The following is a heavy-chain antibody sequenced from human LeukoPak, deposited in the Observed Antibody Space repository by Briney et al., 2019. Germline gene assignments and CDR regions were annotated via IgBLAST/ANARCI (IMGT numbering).Heavy chain of an antibody. CDR3: ARDDRYYYDSSGQVDY. CDR2: INPNSGGT. V-gene: IGHV1-2*02. J-gene: IGHJ4*02. Sequence: ASVKVSCKASGYTFTGYYMHWVRQAPGQGLEWMGWINPNSGGTNYAQKFQGRVTMTRDTSISTAYMELSRLRSDDTAVYYCARDDRYYYDSSGQVDYWGQGTLVTVSS. CDR1: GYTFTGYY. D-gene: IGHD3-22*01.